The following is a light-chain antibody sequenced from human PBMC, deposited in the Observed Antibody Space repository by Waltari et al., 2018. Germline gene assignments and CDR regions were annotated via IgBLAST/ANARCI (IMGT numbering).Light chain of an antibody. Sequence: EIVLTQSPGTLSLSPGYRATLSCRPSQSGARNFLAWYQQKPGQAPRLLIYSPSSRPTGIPDRFSGSGSGTSFTLTISRLEPEDFAVYYCQQYGESPLTFGGGTKVEIK. J-gene: IGKJ4*01. CDR1: QSGARNF. CDR3: QQYGESPLT. CDR2: SPS. V-gene: IGKV3-20*01.